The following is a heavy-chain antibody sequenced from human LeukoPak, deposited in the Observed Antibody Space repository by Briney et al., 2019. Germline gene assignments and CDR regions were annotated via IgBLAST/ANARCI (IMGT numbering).Heavy chain of an antibody. CDR3: ATGRDPYKTGH. Sequence: SETLSLTCAVYGGSFSGYYWSWIRQPPGKGLEWIGEINHSGSTNYNPSLKSRVTISVDTSKNQFSLKLSSVTAADTAVYYCATGRDPYKTGHWGQGTLVTVSS. CDR1: GGSFSGYY. V-gene: IGHV4-34*01. CDR2: INHSGST. J-gene: IGHJ4*02. D-gene: IGHD5-24*01.